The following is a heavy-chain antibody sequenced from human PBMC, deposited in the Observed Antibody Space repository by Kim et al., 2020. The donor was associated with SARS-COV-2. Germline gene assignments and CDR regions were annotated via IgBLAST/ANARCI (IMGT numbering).Heavy chain of an antibody. CDR3: ARGRVESSSWYNYYYYGMDV. V-gene: IGHV4-34*01. CDR2: INDSGRT. Sequence: SETLSLTCTVYGGSFSGYYWSWIRQPPGQGLEWIGEINDSGRTNYNPSLKSRVTISVDTSKNQFSLKLSSVTAADTAVYYCARGRVESSSWYNYYYYGMDVWGQGTPVTVSS. CDR1: GGSFSGYY. D-gene: IGHD6-13*01. J-gene: IGHJ6*02.